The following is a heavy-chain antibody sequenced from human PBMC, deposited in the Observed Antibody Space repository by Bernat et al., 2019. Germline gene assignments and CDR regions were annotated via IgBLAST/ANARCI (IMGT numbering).Heavy chain of an antibody. CDR3: ARGGGGGGYCSSTSCYEDQNWFDP. Sequence: QVQLVQSGAEVKKPGASVKVSCKASGYTFTGYYMHWVRQAPGQGLEWMGWINPNSGGTNYAQKFQGWVTMTRDTSSSTAYMELSRLRSDDTAVYYCARGGGGGGYCSSTSCYEDQNWFDPWGQGTLVTVSS. J-gene: IGHJ5*02. CDR1: GYTFTGYY. D-gene: IGHD2-2*01. CDR2: INPNSGGT. V-gene: IGHV1-2*04.